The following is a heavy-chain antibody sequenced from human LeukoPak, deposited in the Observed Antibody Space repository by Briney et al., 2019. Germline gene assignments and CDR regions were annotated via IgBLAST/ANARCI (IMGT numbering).Heavy chain of an antibody. Sequence: SETLSLTCTVSGGSISSSSYYWGWIRQPPGKGLEWIGSIYYSGSTYYNPSLKSRVTISVDRSKNQFSLKLSSVTAADTAVYYCARTSSTSCFFDYWGQGTLVTVSS. CDR3: ARTSSTSCFFDY. V-gene: IGHV4-39*07. J-gene: IGHJ4*02. D-gene: IGHD2-2*01. CDR1: GGSISSSSYY. CDR2: IYYSGST.